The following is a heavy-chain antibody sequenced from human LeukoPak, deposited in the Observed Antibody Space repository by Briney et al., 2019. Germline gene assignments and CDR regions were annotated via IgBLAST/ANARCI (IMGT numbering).Heavy chain of an antibody. Sequence: SETLSLTFTVPGGSVSSGSYYWSWIRQPPGKGLEWIGYIYYSGSTNYNPSLKSRVTISVDTSKNQFSLKLSSVTAADTAVYYCASGNILSGYGYYFDYWGQGTLVTVSS. D-gene: IGHD3-9*01. V-gene: IGHV4-61*01. J-gene: IGHJ4*02. CDR2: IYYSGST. CDR3: ASGNILSGYGYYFDY. CDR1: GGSVSSGSYY.